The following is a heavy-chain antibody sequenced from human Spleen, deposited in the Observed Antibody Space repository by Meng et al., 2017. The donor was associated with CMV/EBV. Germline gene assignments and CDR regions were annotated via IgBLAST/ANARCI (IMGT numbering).Heavy chain of an antibody. CDR2: IKQDGSEK. CDR3: ARVGDTSGYYWLDY. Sequence: ETLSLTCVASGFPIGSYGMKWVCQAPGKGLEWVANIKQDGSEKYYVGSVKGRFTISRGNAKNLPHLEMNSLRVEDTAVYYCARVGDTSGYYWLDYWGQGTLVTVSS. D-gene: IGHD3-22*01. V-gene: IGHV3-7*01. J-gene: IGHJ4*02. CDR1: GFPIGSYG.